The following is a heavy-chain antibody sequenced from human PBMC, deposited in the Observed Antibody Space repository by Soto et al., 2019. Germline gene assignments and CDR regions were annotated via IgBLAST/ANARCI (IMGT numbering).Heavy chain of an antibody. CDR1: GFTFSSYG. CDR2: ISYDGSNK. CDR3: AKDGNSGWYDY. D-gene: IGHD6-19*01. V-gene: IGHV3-30*18. J-gene: IGHJ4*02. Sequence: GGSLRLSCAASGFTFSSYGMHWVRQAPGKGLEWVAVISYDGSNKYYADSGKGRFTISRDNSKNTLYIQMKSLRAEDTAVYYCAKDGNSGWYDYWGQGTLVTVSS.